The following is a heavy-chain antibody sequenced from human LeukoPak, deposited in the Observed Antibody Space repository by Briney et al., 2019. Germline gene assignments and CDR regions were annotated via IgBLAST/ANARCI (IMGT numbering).Heavy chain of an antibody. CDR1: GFTFSSFS. V-gene: IGHV3-48*01. CDR3: AGPLGSPYFHH. Sequence: GGSLRLSCVASGFTFSSFSMNWVRQAPGKGLEWISYISSTSTTIYYADSVQGRFTISRDNSKNTLYVQMNSLRPEDTAVYYCAGPLGSPYFHHWGQGTLVTVSS. CDR2: ISSTSTTI. J-gene: IGHJ1*01. D-gene: IGHD3-10*01.